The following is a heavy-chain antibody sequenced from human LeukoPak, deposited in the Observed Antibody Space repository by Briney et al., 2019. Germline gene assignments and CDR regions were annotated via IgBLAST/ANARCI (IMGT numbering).Heavy chain of an antibody. CDR1: GFTFSSYA. CDR3: AREFSSSHDY. D-gene: IGHD6-13*01. J-gene: IGHJ4*02. Sequence: PGGSLRLSCAASGFTFSSYAMHWIRQAPGKGLEWVAVISYDGSNKYYADSVKGRFTISRDNSKNTLYLQMNSLRAEDTAVYYCAREFSSSHDYWGQGTLVTVSS. CDR2: ISYDGSNK. V-gene: IGHV3-30-3*01.